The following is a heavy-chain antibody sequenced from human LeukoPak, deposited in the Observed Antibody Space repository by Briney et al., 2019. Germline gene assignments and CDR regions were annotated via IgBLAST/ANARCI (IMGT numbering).Heavy chain of an antibody. Sequence: QPGGSLRLSCAASGFTFSSYAMSWVRQAPGKGLEWVSAISGSGGSTYYADSVKGRFTISRDNSKNTLYLQMNSLRAEDTAVYYCAKGADSITMVRGVIIRDYYYYMDVWGKGATVTISS. V-gene: IGHV3-23*01. D-gene: IGHD3-10*01. CDR3: AKGADSITMVRGVIIRDYYYYMDV. CDR2: ISGSGGST. J-gene: IGHJ6*03. CDR1: GFTFSSYA.